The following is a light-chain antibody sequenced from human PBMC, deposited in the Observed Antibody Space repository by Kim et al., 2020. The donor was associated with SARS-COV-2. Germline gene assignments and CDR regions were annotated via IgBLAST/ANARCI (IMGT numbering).Light chain of an antibody. CDR1: QVINYY. V-gene: IGKV1-27*01. J-gene: IGKJ1*01. CDR3: QKYDRAPWT. Sequence: ASLRDRVTIPGRASQVINYYLAWYQQKPGKAPTVLIYGASTLHSGVPSRFSGSGSGTDFTLTISSLQPEDVGTYYCQKYDRAPWTFGHGTKVDIK. CDR2: GAS.